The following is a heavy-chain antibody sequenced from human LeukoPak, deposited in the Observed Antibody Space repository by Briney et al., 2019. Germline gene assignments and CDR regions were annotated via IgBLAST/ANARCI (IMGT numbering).Heavy chain of an antibody. Sequence: ASVKVSCKASGYTFSSYPMHWVRQAPGQRLEWMGWINADNGNTKYSQKFQGRVTMTEDTSTDTAYMELSSLRSEDTAVYYCATDRMGATGFDYWGQGTLVTVSS. CDR1: GYTFSSYP. CDR2: INADNGNT. V-gene: IGHV1-3*01. J-gene: IGHJ4*02. D-gene: IGHD1-26*01. CDR3: ATDRMGATGFDY.